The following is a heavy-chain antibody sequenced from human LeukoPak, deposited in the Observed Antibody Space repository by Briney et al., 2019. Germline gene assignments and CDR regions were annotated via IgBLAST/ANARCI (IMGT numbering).Heavy chain of an antibody. CDR3: ARAGEMATIDY. CDR2: IYYSGST. Sequence: SETLSLTCTVSGGSISSGGYSWSWIRQPPGKGLEWIGYIYYSGSTNYNPSLKSRVTISVDTSKNQFSLKLSSVTAADTAVYYCARAGEMATIDYWGQGTLVTVSS. CDR1: GGSISSGGYS. J-gene: IGHJ4*02. V-gene: IGHV4-61*08. D-gene: IGHD5-24*01.